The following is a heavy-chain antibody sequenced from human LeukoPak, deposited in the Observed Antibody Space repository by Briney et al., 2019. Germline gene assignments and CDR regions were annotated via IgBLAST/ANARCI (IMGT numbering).Heavy chain of an antibody. J-gene: IGHJ3*02. Sequence: KPSETLSLTCTVSGGSISSSSYYWDWIRQSPGKGLEWIGSIYSGGSTYYTPSLKSRVTISVGTSKSQFSLKLSSVTAADTAIYFCARHSRSGSGGYENAFDIWGQGTMVTVSS. CDR2: IYSGGST. CDR1: GGSISSSSYY. V-gene: IGHV4-39*01. CDR3: ARHSRSGSGGYENAFDI. D-gene: IGHD5-12*01.